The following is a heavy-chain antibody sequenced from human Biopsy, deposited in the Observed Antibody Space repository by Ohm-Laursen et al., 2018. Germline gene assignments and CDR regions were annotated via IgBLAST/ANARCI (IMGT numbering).Heavy chain of an antibody. Sequence: PRTLSLTCIVSSGSISSYYWNWIRQPPGKGLEWIGYIYYSGTTDYSPSPKSRITISIDKSKNQFFLKLSSVTAEDTAVYYCARDDAVTVIRGLYYWGQGALVTVSS. CDR3: ARDDAVTVIRGLYY. CDR1: SGSISSYY. J-gene: IGHJ4*02. V-gene: IGHV4-59*01. D-gene: IGHD2-21*02. CDR2: IYYSGTT.